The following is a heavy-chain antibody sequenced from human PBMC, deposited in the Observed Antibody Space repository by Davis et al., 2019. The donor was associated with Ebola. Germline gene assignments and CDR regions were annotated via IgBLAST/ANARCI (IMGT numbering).Heavy chain of an antibody. CDR1: GFTFSGSA. CDR2: IRSKANSYAT. J-gene: IGHJ6*02. Sequence: PGGSLRLSCAASGFTFSGSAMHWVRQASGKGLEWVGRIRSKANSYATAYAASVKGRFTISRDDSENTAYLQMNILKTEDTAVYYCAAGILWQQRGPTNYYGMDVWGQGTTVTVSS. CDR3: AAGILWQQRGPTNYYGMDV. V-gene: IGHV3-73*01. D-gene: IGHD5-12*01.